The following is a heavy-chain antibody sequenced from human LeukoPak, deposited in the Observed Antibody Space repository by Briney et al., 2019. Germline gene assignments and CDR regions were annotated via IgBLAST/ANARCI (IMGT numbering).Heavy chain of an antibody. Sequence: PSQTLSLTCTVSGGSISSGGYYWSWIRQHPGKGLEWIVYIYNSGSTYYNPSLKSRVTISVDTSKNQFSLKLSSVTAADTAVYYCARTYYYDSSGKTVWFDPWGQGTLVTVSS. J-gene: IGHJ5*02. CDR2: IYNSGST. CDR1: GGSISSGGYY. V-gene: IGHV4-31*03. CDR3: ARTYYYDSSGKTVWFDP. D-gene: IGHD3-22*01.